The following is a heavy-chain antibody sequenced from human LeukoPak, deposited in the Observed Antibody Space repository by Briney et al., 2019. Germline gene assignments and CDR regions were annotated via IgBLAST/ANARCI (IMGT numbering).Heavy chain of an antibody. J-gene: IGHJ6*02. V-gene: IGHV3-66*01. CDR3: ARRITIFGVVIATMDV. CDR1: GFTVSNNY. Sequence: GGSLRLSCAASGFTVSNNYMSWVRQAPGKGLEWVSVIYSDGSTYYADSVRGRFTISRDNSKNTLYLQMNSLRAEDTAVYYCARRITIFGVVIATMDVWGQGTTVTVSS. CDR2: IYSDGST. D-gene: IGHD3-3*01.